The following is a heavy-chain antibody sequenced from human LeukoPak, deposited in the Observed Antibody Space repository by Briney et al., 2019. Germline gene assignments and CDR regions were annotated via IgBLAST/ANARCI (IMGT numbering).Heavy chain of an antibody. J-gene: IGHJ6*03. CDR1: GFTFSSYG. CDR2: ISGSGGST. V-gene: IGHV3-23*01. CDR3: AKWQLVLSYYYYYYMDV. Sequence: PGGSLRLSCAASGFTFSSYGMSWVRQAPGKGLEWVSAISGSGGSTYYADSVKGRFTISRDNSKNTLYLQMNSLRAEDTAVYYCAKWQLVLSYYYYYYMDVWGKGTTVTVSS. D-gene: IGHD6-13*01.